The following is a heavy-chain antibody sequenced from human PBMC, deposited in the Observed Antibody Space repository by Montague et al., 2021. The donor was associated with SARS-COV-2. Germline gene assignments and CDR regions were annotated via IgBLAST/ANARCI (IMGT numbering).Heavy chain of an antibody. CDR3: ARLGGISLVRGVIRRYWFDP. Sequence: QSGAEVKKPGESLKISCKGSGYSFASYWIGWVRQMPGKGLEWMGIINPGDSDTRYSPSFQGQVIISADKSISTAYLQWSSLKASDTAMYYCARLGGISLVRGVIRRYWFDPWGQGTLVTVSS. D-gene: IGHD3-10*01. V-gene: IGHV5-51*01. CDR1: GYSFASYW. CDR2: INPGDSDT. J-gene: IGHJ5*02.